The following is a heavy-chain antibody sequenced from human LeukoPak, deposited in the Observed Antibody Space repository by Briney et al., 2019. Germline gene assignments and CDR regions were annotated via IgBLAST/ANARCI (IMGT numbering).Heavy chain of an antibody. J-gene: IGHJ4*02. CDR2: INHSGST. Sequence: SETLSLTCAVYGGSFSGYYWSWIRQPPGKGLEWIGEINHSGSTNYNPSLRSRVTISVDTSKNQFSLKLSSVTAADTAVYYCARRPGYFDYWGQGTLVTVSS. CDR1: GGSFSGYY. CDR3: ARRPGYFDY. V-gene: IGHV4-34*01.